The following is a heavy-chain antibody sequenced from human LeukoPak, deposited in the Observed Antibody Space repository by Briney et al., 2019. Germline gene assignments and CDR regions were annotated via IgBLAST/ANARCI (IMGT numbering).Heavy chain of an antibody. V-gene: IGHV3-30-3*01. J-gene: IGHJ4*02. CDR2: ISYDGSNK. CDR3: AREEFYYDSSGYGLDY. Sequence: GRSLRLSCAASGFTFSSYAMHWVRQAPGKGLEWVAVISYDGSNKYYADSVKGRFTISRDNSKNTLYLQMNSLSAEDTAVYYCAREEFYYDSSGYGLDYWGQGTLVTVSS. D-gene: IGHD3-22*01. CDR1: GFTFSSYA.